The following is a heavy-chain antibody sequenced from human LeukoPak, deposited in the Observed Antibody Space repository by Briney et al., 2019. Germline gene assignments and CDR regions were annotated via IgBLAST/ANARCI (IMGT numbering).Heavy chain of an antibody. CDR2: IYYSGST. CDR3: ARGTYGDWLVDY. J-gene: IGHJ4*02. V-gene: IGHV4-59*01. D-gene: IGHD4-17*01. Sequence: SETLSLTCTVSGGSISSYYWSWIRQPPGKGLEWIGYIYYSGSTNYNASLKSRVTISVDTSKNQFSLKLSSVTAADTAVYYCARGTYGDWLVDYWGQGTLVTVSS. CDR1: GGSISSYY.